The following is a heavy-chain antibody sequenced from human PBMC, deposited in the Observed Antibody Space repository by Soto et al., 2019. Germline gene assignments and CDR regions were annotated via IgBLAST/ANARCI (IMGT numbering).Heavy chain of an antibody. V-gene: IGHV5-51*01. CDR2: IYPGDSDT. D-gene: IGHD3-22*01. J-gene: IGHJ6*02. Sequence: GESLKISCKGSGYSFTSYWIGWVRQMPGKGLEWMGIIYPGDSDTRYSPSFQGQVTISADKSISTAYLQWSSLKASDTAMYYCARGADYYDSSGYYSGDYYYGMDVWGQGTTVTVSS. CDR1: GYSFTSYW. CDR3: ARGADYYDSSGYYSGDYYYGMDV.